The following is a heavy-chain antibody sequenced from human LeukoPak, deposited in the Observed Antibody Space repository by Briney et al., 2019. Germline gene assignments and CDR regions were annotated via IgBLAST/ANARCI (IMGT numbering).Heavy chain of an antibody. CDR2: ISSRGDDT. D-gene: IGHD2-21*02. J-gene: IGHJ4*02. Sequence: PGGSLRLSCAASGFTFDSYAMSWVRQAPGEGLEWVSSISSRGDDTSYADSVKGRFTISRDNSKNTLYLQLNSLRVDDAAIYYCAKHRRSTLVTAYFDSWGQGTLVTVSS. V-gene: IGHV3-23*01. CDR3: AKHRRSTLVTAYFDS. CDR1: GFTFDSYA.